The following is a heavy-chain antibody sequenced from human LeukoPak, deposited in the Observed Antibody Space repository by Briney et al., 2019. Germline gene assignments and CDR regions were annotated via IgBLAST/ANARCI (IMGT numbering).Heavy chain of an antibody. J-gene: IGHJ4*02. Sequence: GGSLRLSCAASGFTFTSYGIHWVRQAPGKGLEWVAFIRYDGSNKYYADSVKGRFTISRDNSKNTLYLQMNSLRAEDTAVYYCAKGGYYDILTGYILGWGQGNLVTVSS. D-gene: IGHD3-9*01. CDR2: IRYDGSNK. CDR3: AKGGYYDILTGYILG. V-gene: IGHV3-30*02. CDR1: GFTFTSYG.